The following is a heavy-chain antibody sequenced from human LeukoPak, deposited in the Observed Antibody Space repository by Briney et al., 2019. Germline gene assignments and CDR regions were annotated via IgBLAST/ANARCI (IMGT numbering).Heavy chain of an antibody. J-gene: IGHJ4*02. Sequence: SETLSLTCAVYGGSFSGYYWSWIRQPPGKGLEWIGEINHSGSTNYNPSLKSRVTISVDTSKNQFSLKLSSVTAADTAVYYCARAAAAGPGKLYFDYWGQGTLVTVSS. D-gene: IGHD6-13*01. CDR3: ARAAAAGPGKLYFDY. CDR2: INHSGST. CDR1: GGSFSGYY. V-gene: IGHV4-34*01.